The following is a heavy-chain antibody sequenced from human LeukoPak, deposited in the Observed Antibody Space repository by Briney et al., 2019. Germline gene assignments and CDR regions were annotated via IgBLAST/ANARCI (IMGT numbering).Heavy chain of an antibody. CDR1: GFTFGDYA. CDR3: TRDLNGDYGFAFDI. V-gene: IGHV3-49*03. CDR2: IRSKAYGGTT. D-gene: IGHD4-17*01. J-gene: IGHJ3*02. Sequence: GRSLRLSCTASGFTFGDYAMSWFRQALGKGLEWVGFIRSKAYGGTTEYAASVKGRFTISRDDSKSIAYLQMNSLKTEDTAVYYCTRDLNGDYGFAFDIWGQGTMVTVSS.